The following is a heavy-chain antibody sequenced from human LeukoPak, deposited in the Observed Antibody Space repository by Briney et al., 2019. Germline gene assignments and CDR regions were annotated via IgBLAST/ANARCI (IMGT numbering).Heavy chain of an antibody. CDR2: INPNSGGT. CDR3: ARVEPYDSSSDNWFDP. V-gene: IGHV1-2*02. J-gene: IGHJ5*02. D-gene: IGHD6-6*01. Sequence: ASVKVSCKASGYTFTGYYIHWVRQAPGQGLEWMGWINPNSGGTNYAQKFQGRVTMTRDTSISTAYMELSRLRSDDTAVYYCARVEPYDSSSDNWFDPWGQGTLVTISS. CDR1: GYTFTGYY.